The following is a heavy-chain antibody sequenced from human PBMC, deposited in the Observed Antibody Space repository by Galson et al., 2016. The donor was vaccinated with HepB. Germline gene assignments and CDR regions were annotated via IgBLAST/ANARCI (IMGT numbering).Heavy chain of an antibody. V-gene: IGHV5-51*01. D-gene: IGHD3-10*01. J-gene: IGHJ4*02. CDR2: IYPGDFDT. CDR3: LRDVLGADF. Sequence: QSGAEVKTSGESLKISCRGSGYTFDSYWIRWVRQMPGKGLEWMGIIYPGDFDTRYGPSFQGQVTISVDKSISTAYLQWSGLTAVYYCAIIILRDVLGADFWGQGTLVTVSS. CDR1: GYTFDSYW.